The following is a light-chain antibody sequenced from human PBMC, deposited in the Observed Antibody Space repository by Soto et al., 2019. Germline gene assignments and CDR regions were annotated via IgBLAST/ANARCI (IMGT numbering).Light chain of an antibody. V-gene: IGKV1-5*01. CDR1: QSISSY. CDR2: DAS. CDR3: QQYNSYSRT. Sequence: IQMTQSPSSLSASVGDRVTITCRASQSISSYLNWYQQKPGKAPKLLIYDASSLESGVPSRFSGSGSGTEFTLTISSLQPDDFATYYCQQYNSYSRTVGQGTKVDIK. J-gene: IGKJ1*01.